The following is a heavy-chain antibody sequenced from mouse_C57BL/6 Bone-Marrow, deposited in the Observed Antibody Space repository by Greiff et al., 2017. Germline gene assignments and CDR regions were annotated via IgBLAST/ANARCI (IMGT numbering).Heavy chain of an antibody. CDR1: GYTFTDYY. D-gene: IGHD2-3*01. J-gene: IGHJ3*01. CDR2: INPYNGGT. Sequence: EVHLVESGPVLVKPGASVKMSCKASGYTFTDYYMNWVKQSHGKSLEWIGVINPYNGGTSYNQKFKGKATLTVDKSSSTAYMELNSLTSEDTAVYYCARFDGYFQFAYWGQGTLGTVSA. V-gene: IGHV1-19*01. CDR3: ARFDGYFQFAY.